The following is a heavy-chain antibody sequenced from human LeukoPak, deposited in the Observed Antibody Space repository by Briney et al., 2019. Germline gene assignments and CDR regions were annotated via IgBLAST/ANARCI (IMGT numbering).Heavy chain of an antibody. Sequence: GGSLRLSCAASGFTFSNYWMSWVRQAPGKGLEWVANIREDGSEKYYVDSVKGRFTISRDNAKNSLYLQMNSLRAEDTAVYYCARVDGVMNRAYYDFWSGYYFDYWGQGTLVTVSS. D-gene: IGHD3-3*01. CDR2: IREDGSEK. CDR3: ARVDGVMNRAYYDFWSGYYFDY. J-gene: IGHJ4*02. CDR1: GFTFSNYW. V-gene: IGHV3-7*03.